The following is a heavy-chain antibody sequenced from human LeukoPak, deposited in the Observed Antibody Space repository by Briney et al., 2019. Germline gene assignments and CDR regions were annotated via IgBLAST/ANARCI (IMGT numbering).Heavy chain of an antibody. Sequence: SETLSLTCTVFGYSISSGYYWGWIRPPPGKGLEWIGSIYHSGSTYYNPSLKSRVTISADTSKNQFSLELRSVTAADTAVYYCARERNRYCTTTSCHTVNWFDPWGQGTLVIVSS. V-gene: IGHV4-38-2*02. CDR3: ARERNRYCTTTSCHTVNWFDP. J-gene: IGHJ5*02. CDR1: GYSISSGYY. D-gene: IGHD2-2*01. CDR2: IYHSGST.